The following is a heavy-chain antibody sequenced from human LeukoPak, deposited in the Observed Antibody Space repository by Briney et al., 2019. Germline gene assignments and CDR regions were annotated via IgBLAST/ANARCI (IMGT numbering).Heavy chain of an antibody. J-gene: IGHJ4*02. Sequence: SETLSLTCTVSGGSLSSYYWSWIRQPPGKGLEWIGYIYYSGSTNYNPSLKSRVTISVDTSKNQFSLKLSSVTAADTAVYYCARHYYDSSGYYYVDWGQGTLVTVSS. CDR3: ARHYYDSSGYYYVD. D-gene: IGHD3-22*01. V-gene: IGHV4-59*08. CDR1: GGSLSSYY. CDR2: IYYSGST.